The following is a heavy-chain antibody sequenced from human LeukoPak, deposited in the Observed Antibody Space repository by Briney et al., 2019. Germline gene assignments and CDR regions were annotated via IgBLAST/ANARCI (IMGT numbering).Heavy chain of an antibody. V-gene: IGHV1-69*02. D-gene: IGHD4-17*01. J-gene: IGHJ4*02. CDR2: IIPILGIA. CDR1: GGTFSSYT. Sequence: ASVKVSCKASGGTFSSYTISWVRQAPGQGLECMGRIIPILGIANYAQKFQGRVTITADKSTSTAYMELSSLRSEDTAVYYCASINTVRRHDYWGQGTLVTVSS. CDR3: ASINTVRRHDY.